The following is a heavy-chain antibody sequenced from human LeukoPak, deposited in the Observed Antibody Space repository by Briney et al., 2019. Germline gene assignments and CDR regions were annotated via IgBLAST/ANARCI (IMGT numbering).Heavy chain of an antibody. CDR1: GFTFRSYW. J-gene: IGHJ4*02. D-gene: IGHD3-9*01. CDR2: ISGDGSTT. Sequence: GGSLRLPCAASGFTFRSYWMHWVRQAPGMGLVWVSCISGDGSTTSYADSVKGRFTISRDNAKNTLYLQMNSLRAEDTAVYYCARLDILTGNYYYFNFWGQGTLVTVSS. CDR3: ARLDILTGNYYYFNF. V-gene: IGHV3-74*01.